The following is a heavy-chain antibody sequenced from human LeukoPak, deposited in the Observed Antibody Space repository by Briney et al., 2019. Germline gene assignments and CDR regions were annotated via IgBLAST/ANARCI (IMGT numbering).Heavy chain of an antibody. V-gene: IGHV3-53*01. D-gene: IGHD5-24*01. Sequence: GGSLRLSCAASGFTVSSNYMSWVRQAPGKGLEWVSVIYSGGTTYYADSVKGRFTISRDNSKNTLFLQMNSLRAEDTAIYYCARTFVSGDGYKVGYFDYWGQGTLVTVSS. CDR3: ARTFVSGDGYKVGYFDY. CDR2: IYSGGTT. J-gene: IGHJ4*02. CDR1: GFTVSSNY.